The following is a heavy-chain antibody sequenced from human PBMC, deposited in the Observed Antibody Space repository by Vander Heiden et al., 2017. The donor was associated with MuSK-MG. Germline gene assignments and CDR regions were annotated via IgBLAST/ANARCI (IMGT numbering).Heavy chain of an antibody. J-gene: IGHJ4*02. CDR1: GFTFSSYS. CDR2: ISSSSSYI. Sequence: EVQLVESGGGLVKPGGSLRLSCAASGFTFSSYSMNWVRQAPGKGLEWVSSISSSSSYIYYADSVKGRFTISRDNAKNSLYLQMNSLRAEDTAVYYCARDRWWLAPYYYDSSGYSYYFDYWGQGTLVTVSS. V-gene: IGHV3-21*01. D-gene: IGHD3-22*01. CDR3: ARDRWWLAPYYYDSSGYSYYFDY.